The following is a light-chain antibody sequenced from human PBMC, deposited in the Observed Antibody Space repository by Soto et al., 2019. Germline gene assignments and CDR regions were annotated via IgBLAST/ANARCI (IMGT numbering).Light chain of an antibody. CDR1: SSDVGSYNL. V-gene: IGLV2-23*02. CDR3: CSYAGSITPLI. J-gene: IGLJ1*01. CDR2: EVS. Sequence: QSVLTQPASVSGSPGQSITISCTGTSSDVGSYNLVSWYQQHPGKAPKLMIYEVSKRPSGVSNRFSGSKSGNTASLTISGLQAEDEADYYCCSYAGSITPLIFGTGPKVTVL.